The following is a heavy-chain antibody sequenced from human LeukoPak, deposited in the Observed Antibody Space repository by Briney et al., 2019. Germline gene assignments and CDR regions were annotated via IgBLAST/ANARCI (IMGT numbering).Heavy chain of an antibody. CDR3: ATSDPLRDVVTLEFVLKPFDY. V-gene: IGHV3-23*01. CDR1: GFTFKDFP. Sequence: PGGSLRLSCAASGFTFKDFPMTWVRQAPGKGLEWLSGISAGGNVKFHADSVKGRFTISRDNSKNTLYLQMNSLRAEDTAVYYCATSDPLRDVVTLEFVLKPFDYWGQGTLVTASS. CDR2: ISAGGNVK. J-gene: IGHJ4*02. D-gene: IGHD2-8*01.